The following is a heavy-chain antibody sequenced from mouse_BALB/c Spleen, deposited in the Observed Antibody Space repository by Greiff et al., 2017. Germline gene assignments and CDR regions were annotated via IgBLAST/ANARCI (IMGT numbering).Heavy chain of an antibody. CDR1: GFSLTSYG. Sequence: QVQLQQSGPGLVAPSQSLSITCTVSGFSLTSYGVHWVRQPPGKGLEWLGVIWAGGSTNYNSALMSRLSISKDNSKSQVFLKMNSLQTDHTAMYYCAREGYGLNYYAMDYWGQGTSVTVSS. D-gene: IGHD1-2*01. CDR3: AREGYGLNYYAMDY. V-gene: IGHV2-9*02. CDR2: IWAGGST. J-gene: IGHJ4*01.